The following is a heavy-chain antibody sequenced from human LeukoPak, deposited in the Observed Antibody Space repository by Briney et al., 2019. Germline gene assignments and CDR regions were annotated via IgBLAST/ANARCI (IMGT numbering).Heavy chain of an antibody. D-gene: IGHD2-2*01. CDR2: IYPGDSDT. J-gene: IGHJ5*02. V-gene: IGHV5-51*01. CDR1: GYSFTSYW. CDR3: ASLEACSSTSCQGWFDP. Sequence: GESLKISCKGSGYSFTSYWIGWVRQMPGKGLEWMGIIYPGDSDTRYSPSFQGQVTISADKSISTAYLQWSSLKASDTAMYYCASLEACSSTSCQGWFDPWGQGTLVTVSS.